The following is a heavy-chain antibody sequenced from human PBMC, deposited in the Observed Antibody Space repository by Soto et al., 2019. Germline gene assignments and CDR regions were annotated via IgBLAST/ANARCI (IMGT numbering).Heavy chain of an antibody. J-gene: IGHJ4*02. D-gene: IGHD5-18*01. CDR2: IKSKTDGGTT. Sequence: GGSLRLSCAGSRYPFSHGWMRRARPAPGKGLKWVGRIKSKTDGGTTDYAAPVRGRFTIPKNDSKNTLSLQMNNLKTEGTVIYYCRTDLADTPMVFDYWGQGTLVTVSS. V-gene: IGHV3-15*01. CDR3: RTDLADTPMVFDY. CDR1: RYPFSHGW.